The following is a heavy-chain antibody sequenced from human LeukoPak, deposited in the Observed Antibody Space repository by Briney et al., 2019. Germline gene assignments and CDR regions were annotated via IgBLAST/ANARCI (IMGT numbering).Heavy chain of an antibody. CDR1: GFTVSSNY. J-gene: IGHJ6*03. CDR2: IYSGGST. Sequence: PGGSLRLSCAASGFTVSSNYMSWVRQAPGKGLKWVSVIYSGGSTYYADSMKGRFTISRDKSKNTVYLQMNSLRPEDTAVYYCARVLGMDPPYYYYYYMDVWGRGTTVTVSS. CDR3: ARVLGMDPPYYYYYYMDV. V-gene: IGHV3-66*02. D-gene: IGHD7-27*01.